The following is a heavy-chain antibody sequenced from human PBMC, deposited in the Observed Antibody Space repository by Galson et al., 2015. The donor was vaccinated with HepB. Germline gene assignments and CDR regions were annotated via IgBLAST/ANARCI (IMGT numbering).Heavy chain of an antibody. CDR2: ISAYNGNT. Sequence: SVKVSCKASGYTFTSYGISWVRQAPGQGLEWMGWISAYNGNTDYAQNFQGRVTMTTDTSTSTAYMELRSLRSDDTAVYYCARGRIAVAPPWKHFYYGMDVWGQGTTVTVSS. J-gene: IGHJ6*02. CDR3: ARGRIAVAPPWKHFYYGMDV. CDR1: GYTFTSYG. D-gene: IGHD6-19*01. V-gene: IGHV1-18*04.